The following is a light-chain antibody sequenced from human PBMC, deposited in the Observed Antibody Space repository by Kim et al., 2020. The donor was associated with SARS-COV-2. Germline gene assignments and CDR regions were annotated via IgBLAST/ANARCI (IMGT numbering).Light chain of an antibody. CDR1: GGSIASNY. CDR2: EDD. CDR3: QSYDSNNHVV. Sequence: TVTISCPSSGGSIASNYVQWFQQRPGSAPTTVIYEDDQRPSGVPDRFSGSIDSSSNSASLTISGLKTEDEADYYCQSYDSNNHVVFGGGTKLTVL. V-gene: IGLV6-57*02. J-gene: IGLJ2*01.